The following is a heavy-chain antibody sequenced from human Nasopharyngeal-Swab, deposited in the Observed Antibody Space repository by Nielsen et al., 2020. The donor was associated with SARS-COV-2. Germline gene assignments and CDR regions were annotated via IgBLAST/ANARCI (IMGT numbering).Heavy chain of an antibody. J-gene: IGHJ6*02. CDR3: ARLEGGRGYSYGDYYYYYGMDV. CDR1: GFTFSSYW. CDR2: ISGSGGST. V-gene: IGHV3-23*01. D-gene: IGHD5-18*01. Sequence: GGSLRLSGAASGFTFSSYWMSWVRQAPGKGLEWVSAISGSGGSTYYADSVKGRFTISRDNSKNTLYLQMNSLRAEDTAVYYCARLEGGRGYSYGDYYYYYGMDVWGQGTTVTVSS.